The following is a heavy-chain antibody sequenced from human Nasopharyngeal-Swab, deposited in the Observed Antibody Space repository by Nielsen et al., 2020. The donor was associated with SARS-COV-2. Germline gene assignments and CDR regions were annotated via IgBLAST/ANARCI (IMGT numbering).Heavy chain of an antibody. CDR1: GDSVSSNSAA. CDR3: ARGINYYDSSGRSGGFDY. CDR2: TYYRSKWYN. Sequence: SETLSLTCAISGDSVSSNSAAWNWIRQSPSRGLEWLGRTYYRSKWYNDYAVSVKSRITINPDTSKNQFSLQLNSVTPEDTAVYYCARGINYYDSSGRSGGFDYWGQRALVTVSS. J-gene: IGHJ4*02. D-gene: IGHD3-22*01. V-gene: IGHV6-1*01.